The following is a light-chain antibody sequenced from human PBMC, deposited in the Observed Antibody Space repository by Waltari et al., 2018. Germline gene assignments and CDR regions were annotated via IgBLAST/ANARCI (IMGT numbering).Light chain of an antibody. J-gene: IGLJ2*01. CDR3: SSRNGRASQVV. V-gene: IGLV3-19*01. CDR1: HPRSTY. Sequence: SSGLTQHLAVSVALGLTIWIPCRADHPRSTYACWYQLKTGQAPVLVMFGKEKRPSGVPDRISGESSETTSSLIITGAQAEDEADYYCSSRNGRASQVVFAGGTKVTVL. CDR2: GKE.